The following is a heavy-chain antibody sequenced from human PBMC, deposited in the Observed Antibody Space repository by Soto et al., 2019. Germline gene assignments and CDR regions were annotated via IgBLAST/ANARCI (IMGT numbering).Heavy chain of an antibody. Sequence: SXRLCCARSGFTLGYSYMSWIRQAPGKGLEWLSYISPGSRYPAYADSVKGRFTISRDNAKRSLYLQMMSLTAEDTAIYYCVRGGGGGLFDPWGQGTMVTVSS. J-gene: IGHJ5*02. D-gene: IGHD2-15*01. CDR3: VRGGGGGLFDP. V-gene: IGHV3-11*06. CDR2: ISPGSRYP. CDR1: GFTLGYSY.